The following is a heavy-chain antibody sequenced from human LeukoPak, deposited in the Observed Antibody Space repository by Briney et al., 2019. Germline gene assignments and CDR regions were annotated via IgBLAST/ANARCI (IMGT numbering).Heavy chain of an antibody. CDR1: GCTFSSYA. J-gene: IGHJ4*02. Sequence: GGSLRLTCAAAGCTFSSYAMSWVRQAPGKGLEWVSAISTSGGSTYYADSVEGRFTISRDNSKNTLYLQMNSLRAEDTAVYYCAKHTYYYDSSGYLFDYWGQGTLVTVSS. D-gene: IGHD3-22*01. CDR2: ISTSGGST. V-gene: IGHV3-23*01. CDR3: AKHTYYYDSSGYLFDY.